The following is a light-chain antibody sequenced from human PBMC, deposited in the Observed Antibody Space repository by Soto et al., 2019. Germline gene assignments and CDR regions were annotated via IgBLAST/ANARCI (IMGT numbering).Light chain of an antibody. J-gene: IGKJ2*01. CDR1: QSVSSSY. CDR2: GAS. CDR3: QEYGGSPMYT. V-gene: IGKV3-20*01. Sequence: EIVLTQSPGTLSLSPGERATLSCRASQSVSSSYLAWYQQKPGQAPRLLIDGASNRATGIPDRFSGSGSGTDFALTISRLEPEDFAMYYCQEYGGSPMYTFGQGTKLEIK.